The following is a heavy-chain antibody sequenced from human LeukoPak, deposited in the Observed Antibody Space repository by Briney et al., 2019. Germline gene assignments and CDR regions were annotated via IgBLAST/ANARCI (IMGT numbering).Heavy chain of an antibody. D-gene: IGHD6-6*01. CDR2: IYYSGST. J-gene: IGHJ6*03. CDR3: ARDGSSSAGSLYYYYYMDV. V-gene: IGHV4-39*07. CDR1: GGSISSSSYY. Sequence: SETLSLTCTVSGGSISSSSYYWGWIRQPPGKGLEWIGSIYYSGSTYYNPSLKSRVTISVDTSKNQFSLKLSSVTAADTAVYYCARDGSSSAGSLYYYYYMDVWGKGTTVAVSS.